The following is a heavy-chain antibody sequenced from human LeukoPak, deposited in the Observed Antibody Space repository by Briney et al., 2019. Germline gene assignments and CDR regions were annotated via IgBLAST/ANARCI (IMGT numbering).Heavy chain of an antibody. CDR2: IYPGDSDT. CDR1: GSTFSTNW. J-gene: IGHJ4*02. D-gene: IGHD3-3*02. V-gene: IGHV5-51*01. Sequence: RGGSLEFSFQCSGSTFSTNWIGGAGQLPGRGLEWMGIIYPGDSDTRYIPACQGQLTSSAANSITTPHLQWDSLKASATAMYFCARLDIPAFQYVNFDYWGQGTLVTVSS. CDR3: ARLDIPAFQYVNFDY.